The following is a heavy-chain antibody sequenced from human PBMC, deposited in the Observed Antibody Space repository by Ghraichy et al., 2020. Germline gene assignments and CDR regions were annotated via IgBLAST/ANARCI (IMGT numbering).Heavy chain of an antibody. J-gene: IGHJ6*03. CDR1: AYTLANYG. V-gene: IGHV1-18*01. CDR3: ARARGYMPYFMDV. D-gene: IGHD5-12*01. CDR2: ISAHNAET. Sequence: ASVKVSCKASAYTLANYGINWVRQAPGQGLEWMGWISAHNAETNHAQKFQDRVTMTTDSSTTTAYMELRSLTSDDTAVYYCARARGYMPYFMDVWGGGTTVTVSS.